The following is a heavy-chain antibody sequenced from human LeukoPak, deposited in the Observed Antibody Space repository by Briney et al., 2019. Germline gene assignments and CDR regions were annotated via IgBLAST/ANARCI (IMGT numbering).Heavy chain of an antibody. D-gene: IGHD6-13*01. CDR2: IYSGGST. Sequence: GGSLRLSCAASGFTVSSNFMSWVRQGPGRGLEWVSVIYSGGSTYYEDSLNGRFTISRDNSKNTLYLQMNSLRAEDTAVYYCAREYSNSWRVFDYWDQGTLVTVSS. J-gene: IGHJ4*02. V-gene: IGHV3-66*01. CDR1: GFTVSSNF. CDR3: AREYSNSWRVFDY.